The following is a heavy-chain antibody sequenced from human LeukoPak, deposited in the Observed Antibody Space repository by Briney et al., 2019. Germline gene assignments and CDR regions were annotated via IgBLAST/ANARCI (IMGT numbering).Heavy chain of an antibody. CDR1: GFTFNQHS. D-gene: IGHD3/OR15-3a*01. V-gene: IGHV3-7*01. CDR2: IRPDGSAV. Sequence: GGSLRLSCIASGFTFNQHSMSWVRQAPVKGLEWVASIRPDGSAVFYVDSVKGRFTFSRDNAKNPLDLQMNSLRAEDTAVYYCARFGLPYSIDLWGQGTMVTVSS. J-gene: IGHJ6*02. CDR3: ARFGLPYSIDL.